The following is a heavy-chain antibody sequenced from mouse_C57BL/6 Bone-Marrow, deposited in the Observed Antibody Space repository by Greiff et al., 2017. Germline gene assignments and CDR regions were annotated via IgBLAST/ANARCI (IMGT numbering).Heavy chain of an antibody. CDR2: INTNNGGT. CDR1: GYTFTDYY. V-gene: IGHV1-26*01. J-gene: IGHJ2*01. CDR3: ARGEDYFDY. Sequence: EVQLQQSGPELVKPGASVKISCKASGYTFTDYYMNWVKQSHGKSLEWIGDINTNNGGTSYNQKFKGKATLTIDKSSSTAYMRLRSLTSEDSAVYYCARGEDYFDYWGQGTTPTVSS.